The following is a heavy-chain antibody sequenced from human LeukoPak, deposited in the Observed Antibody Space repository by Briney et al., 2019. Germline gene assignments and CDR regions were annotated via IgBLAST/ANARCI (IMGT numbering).Heavy chain of an antibody. Sequence: ASVKVSFKASVYTFTAYYMHWVRQAPGQGLEWMGWINPNSGCTNYAQKFQGRVTMTRDTSISTAYMELSRLRSDDTAVYYCARDRVVVPAAFDYWGQGTLVTVSS. CDR3: ARDRVVVPAAFDY. D-gene: IGHD2-2*01. CDR2: INPNSGCT. CDR1: VYTFTAYY. V-gene: IGHV1-2*02. J-gene: IGHJ4*02.